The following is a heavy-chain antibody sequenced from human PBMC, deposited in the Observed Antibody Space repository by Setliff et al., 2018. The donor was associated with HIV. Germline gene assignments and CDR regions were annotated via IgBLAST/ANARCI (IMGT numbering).Heavy chain of an antibody. Sequence: SETLSLTCAVYGGSFSGYYWSWIRQPPGKGLEWIGEINHSGSTNYNMSLWSRVTISLDASRNQFSLELISVTAADTAVYYYAGGPGTTSIDYWAQGTLVTVS. CDR1: GGSFSGYY. D-gene: IGHD1-26*01. J-gene: IGHJ4*02. V-gene: IGHV4-34*01. CDR3: AGGPGTTSIDY. CDR2: INHSGST.